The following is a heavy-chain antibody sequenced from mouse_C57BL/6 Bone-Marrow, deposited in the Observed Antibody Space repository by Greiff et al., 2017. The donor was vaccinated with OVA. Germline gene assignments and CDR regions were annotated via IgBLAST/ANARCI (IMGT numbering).Heavy chain of an antibody. CDR1: GYTFTSYW. CDR2: IYPGNSDT. V-gene: IGHV1-5*01. Sequence: EVQLQQSGTVLARPGASVKMSCKTSGYTFTSYWMHWVKQRPGQGLEWIGAIYPGNSDTSYNQKFKGKAKLTAVTSASTAYMELSSLTNEDSAVYYCYASLITSYWYFDVWGTGTTVTVSS. D-gene: IGHD1-1*01. CDR3: YASLITSYWYFDV. J-gene: IGHJ1*03.